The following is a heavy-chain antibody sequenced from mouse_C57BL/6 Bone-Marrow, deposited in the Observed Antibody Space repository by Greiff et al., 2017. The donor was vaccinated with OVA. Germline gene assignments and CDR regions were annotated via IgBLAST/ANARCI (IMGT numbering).Heavy chain of an antibody. D-gene: IGHD4-1*01. Sequence: EVQLQQSGPGLVKPGASVKISCTASGYSFTGYYMNWVKQSPEKSLEWIGEINPSTGGTTYNQKFKAKATLTEDKSSSTAYMQLKSLTSEDSAVYYCARGGTSPFAYWGQGTLVTVTA. V-gene: IGHV1-42*01. CDR1: GYSFTGYY. CDR2: INPSTGGT. J-gene: IGHJ3*01. CDR3: ARGGTSPFAY.